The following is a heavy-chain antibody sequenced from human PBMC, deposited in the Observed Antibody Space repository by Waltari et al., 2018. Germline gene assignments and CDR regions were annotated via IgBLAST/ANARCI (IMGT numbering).Heavy chain of an antibody. CDR3: ARGRELADY. CDR2: IYYSGST. Sequence: QVQLQESGPGLVKPSETLSLTCTVSGGSISSYYWSWIRQPPGKGLEWIGYIYYSGSTNYNPSLKSRVTISVDTSKNQFSLKLSSVTAADTAVYYCARGRELADYWGQGILVTVSS. J-gene: IGHJ4*02. CDR1: GGSISSYY. D-gene: IGHD1-26*01. V-gene: IGHV4-59*01.